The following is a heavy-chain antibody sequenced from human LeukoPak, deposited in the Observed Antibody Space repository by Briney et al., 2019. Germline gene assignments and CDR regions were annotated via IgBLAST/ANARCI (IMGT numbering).Heavy chain of an antibody. V-gene: IGHV4-4*07. CDR3: ARSELLWFGGVNSGFDY. Sequence: SETLSLTCTVSGGSISSYYWSWIRQPAGKGLEWIGRIYTSGSTNYNPSLTSRVTMSVDTSKNQFSLKLSSVTAADTAVYYCARSELLWFGGVNSGFDYWGQGTLVTVSS. J-gene: IGHJ4*02. CDR1: GGSISSYY. D-gene: IGHD3-10*01. CDR2: IYTSGST.